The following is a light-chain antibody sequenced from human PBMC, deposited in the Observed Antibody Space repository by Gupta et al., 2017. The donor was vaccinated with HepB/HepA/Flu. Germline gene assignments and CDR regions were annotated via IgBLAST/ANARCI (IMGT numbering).Light chain of an antibody. V-gene: IGLV1-40*01. Sequence: QSVLTQPPSVSGAPGQRVAISCTGTSSNIGAPYDVHWYQQLPGTAPKLLIYGNSNRPSGVPDRFSGSKSGTSASLAITGLQAEDEANYYCQSYDRILSGPAFGGGTKLTVL. CDR3: QSYDRILSGPA. CDR1: SSNIGAPYD. J-gene: IGLJ2*01. CDR2: GNS.